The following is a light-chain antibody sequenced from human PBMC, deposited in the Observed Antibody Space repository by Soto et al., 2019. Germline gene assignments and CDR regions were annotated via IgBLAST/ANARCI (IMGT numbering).Light chain of an antibody. CDR2: KAS. V-gene: IGKV1-5*03. Sequence: DIQMTQSPSTLSASVGDRVTITCRASQTISTLLAWYQQRPGKAPNLLIYKASSLESGVPSRFSGSGSVTDFTLTISSLQPDDFATDFCQQYSTYPWTFGQGTKVEVK. J-gene: IGKJ1*01. CDR3: QQYSTYPWT. CDR1: QTISTL.